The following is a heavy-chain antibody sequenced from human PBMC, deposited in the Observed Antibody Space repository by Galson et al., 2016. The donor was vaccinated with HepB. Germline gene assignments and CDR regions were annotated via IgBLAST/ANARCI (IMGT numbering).Heavy chain of an antibody. CDR3: ARENSFYYYAGSGRSRIYYFDD. J-gene: IGHJ4*02. Sequence: SGGIFSSYGFNWVRQAPGQGLEWMGVLIPNFGTANYAQKFQGRVTITADESTRTVYMELSSLRFEDTAMYYCARENSFYYYAGSGRSRIYYFDDWGQGSLLTVSS. V-gene: IGHV1-69*01. CDR2: LIPNFGTA. CDR1: GGIFSSYG. D-gene: IGHD3-22*01.